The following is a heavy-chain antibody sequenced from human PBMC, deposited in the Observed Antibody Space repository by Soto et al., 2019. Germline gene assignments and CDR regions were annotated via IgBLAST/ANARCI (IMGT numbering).Heavy chain of an antibody. Sequence: PGGSLRLSCAASGFTFSDYYMSWIRQAPGKGLEWVSYISSSGSTIYYADSVKGRFTISRDNAKNSLYLQMNSLRAEDTAVYYCARDSSPGIAAAGTRWWFFDYWGQGTLVTVSS. CDR3: ARDSSPGIAAAGTRWWFFDY. V-gene: IGHV3-11*01. CDR1: GFTFSDYY. J-gene: IGHJ4*02. CDR2: ISSSGSTI. D-gene: IGHD6-13*01.